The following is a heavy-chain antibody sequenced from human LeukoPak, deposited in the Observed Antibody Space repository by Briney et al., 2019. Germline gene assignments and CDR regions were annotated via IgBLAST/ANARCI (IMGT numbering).Heavy chain of an antibody. CDR2: ISGSGGST. Sequence: PGGSLRLSCAASGFTFSSYAMSWVRRAPGKGLEWVSAISGSGGSTYYADSVKGRFTISRENAKNSLYLQMNSLRAGDTAVYYCARAGLLDAFDIWGQGTMVTVSS. CDR3: ARAGLLDAFDI. V-gene: IGHV3-23*01. D-gene: IGHD1-26*01. CDR1: GFTFSSYA. J-gene: IGHJ3*02.